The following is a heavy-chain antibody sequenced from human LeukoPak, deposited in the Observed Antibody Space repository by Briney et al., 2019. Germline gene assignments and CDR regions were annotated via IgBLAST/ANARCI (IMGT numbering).Heavy chain of an antibody. CDR1: GYSFTSYW. CDR2: IYHGDADT. V-gene: IGHV5-51*01. D-gene: IGHD1-7*01. Sequence: GESLMISCNGFGYSFTSYWIGRGRQMPGKGLEWMGIIYHGDADTRYSPSFQGQVTISADKSISTAYLQWSSLKASDTAMYYCARLPTNLAPADYWGQGTLVTVSS. CDR3: ARLPTNLAPADY. J-gene: IGHJ4*02.